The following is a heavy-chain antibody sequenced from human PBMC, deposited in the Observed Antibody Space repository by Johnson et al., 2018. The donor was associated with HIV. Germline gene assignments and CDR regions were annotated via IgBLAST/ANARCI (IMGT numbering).Heavy chain of an antibody. CDR3: ARGHHDSGYPLEAFDI. CDR1: GFTVSSNY. D-gene: IGHD3-22*01. Sequence: EKLVESGGGLVQPGGSLRLSCAASGFTVSSNYMTWVRQAPGKGLEWVSVLYSGGSTYYADSVKGRFIISRDNSKNTLLLQMNSLRVDDTAMYYCARGHHDSGYPLEAFDIWGQGTMVSVSS. V-gene: IGHV3-66*01. J-gene: IGHJ3*02. CDR2: LYSGGST.